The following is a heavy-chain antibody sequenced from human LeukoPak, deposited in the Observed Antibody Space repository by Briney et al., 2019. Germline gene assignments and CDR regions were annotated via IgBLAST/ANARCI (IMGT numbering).Heavy chain of an antibody. CDR2: IYYSGST. CDR3: AGGLGYCSSTSCYTGEDY. J-gene: IGHJ4*02. D-gene: IGHD2-2*02. CDR1: GGSISSYY. Sequence: SETLSLTCTVSGGSISSYYWSWIRQPPGKGLEWIGYIYYSGSTNYNPSLKCRVTISVDTSKNQFSLRLSSVTAADTAVYYCAGGLGYCSSTSCYTGEDYWGQGTLVTVSS. V-gene: IGHV4-59*12.